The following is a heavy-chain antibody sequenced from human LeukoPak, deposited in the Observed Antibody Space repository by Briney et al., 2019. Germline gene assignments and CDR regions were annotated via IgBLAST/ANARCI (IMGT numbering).Heavy chain of an antibody. CDR3: AGSGYYEDAFDI. Sequence: ASVKVSCKASGGTFSNYAISWVRQAPGQGLEWMGIINPSGGSTSYAQKFQGRVTMTRDMSTSTVYMELSSLRSEDTAVYYCAGSGYYEDAFDIWGQGTMVTVSS. J-gene: IGHJ3*02. V-gene: IGHV1-46*01. CDR1: GGTFSNYA. D-gene: IGHD3-22*01. CDR2: INPSGGST.